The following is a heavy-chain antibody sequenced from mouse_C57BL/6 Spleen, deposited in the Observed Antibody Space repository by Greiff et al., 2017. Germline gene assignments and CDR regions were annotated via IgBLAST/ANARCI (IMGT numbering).Heavy chain of an antibody. D-gene: IGHD1-1*01. CDR3: SRHGRSSFDY. J-gene: IGHJ2*01. CDR1: GYTFTSYW. V-gene: IGHV1-69*01. CDR2: IDPSDSYT. Sequence: QVQLQQPGAELVMPGASVKLSCKASGYTFTSYWMHWVKQRPGQGLEWIGEIDPSDSYTNYNQKFKGKSTLTVDKSSSTAYMQLSSLTSGDSAVYYCSRHGRSSFDYWGQGTTLTVSS.